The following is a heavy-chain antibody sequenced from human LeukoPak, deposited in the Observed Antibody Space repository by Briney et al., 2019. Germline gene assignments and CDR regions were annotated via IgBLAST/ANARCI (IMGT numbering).Heavy chain of an antibody. CDR2: INAGNGNT. D-gene: IGHD3-10*01. Sequence: ASVKVSCKASGYTFTSYAMHWVGQAPGQRLEWMGWINAGNGNTKYSQKFQGRVTITRDTSASTAYMELSSLRSEDTAVYYCARDSDYYGSGSYSFDYWGQGTLVTVSS. V-gene: IGHV1-3*01. J-gene: IGHJ4*02. CDR3: ARDSDYYGSGSYSFDY. CDR1: GYTFTSYA.